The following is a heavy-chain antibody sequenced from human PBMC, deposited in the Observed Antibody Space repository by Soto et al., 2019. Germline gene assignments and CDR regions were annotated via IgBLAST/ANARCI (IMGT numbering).Heavy chain of an antibody. D-gene: IGHD3-16*01. CDR1: GGSISSYY. CDR3: ARGGYFDY. J-gene: IGHJ4*02. V-gene: IGHV4-59*01. Sequence: NPSETLSLTCSVSGGSISSYYWSWIRQPPGKGLEWIGYIFYSGSTNYNPTLKSRVTISVDTSKNQFSLKLSSVTAADTAVYYCARGGYFDYWGQGTLVTVSS. CDR2: IFYSGST.